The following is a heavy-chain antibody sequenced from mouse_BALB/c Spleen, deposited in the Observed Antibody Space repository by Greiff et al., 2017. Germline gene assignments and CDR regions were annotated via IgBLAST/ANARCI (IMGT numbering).Heavy chain of an antibody. CDR2: IYPGNSDT. V-gene: IGHV1-5*01. J-gene: IGHJ3*01. D-gene: IGHD1-2*01. Sequence: VQLKESGTVLARPGASVKMSCKASGYTFTSYWMHWVTQRPGQGLEWIGAIYPGNSDTSYNQKFKGKAKLTAVTSTSTAYMELSSLTNEDSAVYYCTRSELITTATGFAYWGQGTLVTVSA. CDR1: GYTFTSYW. CDR3: TRSELITTATGFAY.